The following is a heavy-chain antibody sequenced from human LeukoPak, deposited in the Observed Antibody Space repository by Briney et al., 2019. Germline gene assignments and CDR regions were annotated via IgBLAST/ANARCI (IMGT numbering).Heavy chain of an antibody. V-gene: IGHV4-59*12. D-gene: IGHD6-13*01. CDR1: GGSISGYY. CDR2: IHYSGTT. Sequence: SETLSLTCTVSGGSISGYYWSWIRLPPGKGLEGIAYIHYSGTTNYNPSLRSRVTISVDTSKNQFSLKVNSVTAADTAMYYCAREEQQLARSLGYWGQGALVTVSA. CDR3: AREEQQLARSLGY. J-gene: IGHJ4*02.